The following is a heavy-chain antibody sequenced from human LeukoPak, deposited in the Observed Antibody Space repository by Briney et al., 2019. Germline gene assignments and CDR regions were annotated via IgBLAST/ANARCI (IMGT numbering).Heavy chain of an antibody. J-gene: IGHJ2*01. CDR1: GFTFSSYS. Sequence: PGGSLRLSCAASGFTFSSYSMNWVRQAPGKGLEWVSSISSSSSYIYYADSVKGRFTISRDNAKNSLYLQMNSLRAEDTAVYYCARGGAIPGMNWYFDLWGRGTLVTVSS. D-gene: IGHD2-2*02. CDR2: ISSSSSYI. V-gene: IGHV3-21*01. CDR3: ARGGAIPGMNWYFDL.